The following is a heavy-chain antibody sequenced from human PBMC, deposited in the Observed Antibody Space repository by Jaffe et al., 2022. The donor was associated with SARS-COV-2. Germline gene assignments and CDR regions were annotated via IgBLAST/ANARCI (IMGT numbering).Heavy chain of an antibody. CDR1: GFTFSSYG. Sequence: EVQLVESGGGLVKPGGSLRLSCAAPGFTFSSYGMNWVRQAPGKGLEWVSSISASSSYIYYADSVKGRFTISRDNAKDSLFLQMNNLRAEDTAVYYCARAYNSGWYITAFDIWGQGTMVTVSS. V-gene: IGHV3-21*01. D-gene: IGHD6-19*01. CDR2: ISASSSYI. J-gene: IGHJ3*02. CDR3: ARAYNSGWYITAFDI.